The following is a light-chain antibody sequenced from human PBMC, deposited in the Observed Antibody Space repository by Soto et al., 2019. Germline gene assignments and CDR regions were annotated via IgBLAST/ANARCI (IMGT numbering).Light chain of an antibody. J-gene: IGLJ2*01. V-gene: IGLV2-14*01. CDR3: GSYASTSTLV. CDR1: SSDVGGYNY. CDR2: DVS. Sequence: QSALTQPASVSGSPGQSITISCTGTSSDVGGYNYVSWYQQHPGKAPKLMIYDVSDRPSGVSNRFSGSKSGNTSSLTISGLQTEDEADYYCGSYASTSTLVFGGGTMLTVL.